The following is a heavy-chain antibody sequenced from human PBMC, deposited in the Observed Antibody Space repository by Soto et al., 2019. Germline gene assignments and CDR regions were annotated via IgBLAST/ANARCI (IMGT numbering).Heavy chain of an antibody. J-gene: IGHJ2*01. CDR3: AFFFFQAEDGIRDTVPVSAFLLNRSSDL. D-gene: IGHD2-15*01. CDR2: IYSGGST. V-gene: IGHV3-53*01. Sequence: KGLEWVSVIYSGGSTYYADSVKGRFTISRDNSKNTLYLQMNSLRAEDTAVYYCAFFFFQAEDGIRDTVPVSAFLLNRSSDL.